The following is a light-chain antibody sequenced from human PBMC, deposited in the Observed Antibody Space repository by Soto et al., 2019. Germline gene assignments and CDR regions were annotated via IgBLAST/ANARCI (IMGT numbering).Light chain of an antibody. CDR1: QSISSW. CDR3: QQGDSDSWT. J-gene: IGKJ1*01. V-gene: IGKV1-5*01. CDR2: DAS. Sequence: DIQMTQSPSTLSASVGGRVTITCRASQSISSWLAWYQQKPGKAPKLLIYDASSLESGVPSRFSGSGSGTEFALTISSLQTDDFASYYCQQGDSDSWTCGQGTKVDIK.